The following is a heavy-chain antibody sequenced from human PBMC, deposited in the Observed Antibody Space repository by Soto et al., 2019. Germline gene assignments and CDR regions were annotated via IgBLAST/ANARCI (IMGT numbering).Heavy chain of an antibody. Sequence: EVQLLESGGGLVQPGGSLRLSCAASGFTFSNYAMSWVREAPGKGLEWVSLISGNGGSTDYADSVKGRFTISRDNSKNTLLLQMNSLRAEYTAVYYCAKSGYELYYFDYWGQGTLVTVSS. J-gene: IGHJ4*02. CDR3: AKSGYELYYFDY. V-gene: IGHV3-23*01. CDR1: GFTFSNYA. D-gene: IGHD5-12*01. CDR2: ISGNGGST.